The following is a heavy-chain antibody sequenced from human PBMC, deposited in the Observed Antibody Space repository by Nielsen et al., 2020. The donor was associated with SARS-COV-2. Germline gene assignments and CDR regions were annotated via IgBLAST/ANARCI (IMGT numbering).Heavy chain of an antibody. J-gene: IGHJ3*02. CDR3: ARAQTSRITIFGVVGAFDI. Sequence: SDTLSPTCTVLGGPISSGGYYWSWIRQHPGKGLERIGYIYYSGSTYYNPSLKSRVTISVDTSKNQFSLKLSSVTAADTAVYYCARAQTSRITIFGVVGAFDIWGQGTMVTVSS. CDR2: IYYSGST. V-gene: IGHV4-31*03. D-gene: IGHD3-3*01. CDR1: GGPISSGGYY.